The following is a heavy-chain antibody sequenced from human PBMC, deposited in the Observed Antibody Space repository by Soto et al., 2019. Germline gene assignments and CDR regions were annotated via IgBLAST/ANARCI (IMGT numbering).Heavy chain of an antibody. J-gene: IGHJ4*02. D-gene: IGHD6-13*01. CDR2: LSDSGGSI. CDR3: TKVSSSWYAGFFDL. CDR1: GFTFSRHA. V-gene: IGHV3-23*01. Sequence: EVQLLESGGGLVQPGGSLRLSCTASGFTFSRHAMTWVRQAPGKGLEWVSGLSDSGGSIYYADSVKGRFTISRNTSMNTLYLQTNTLRAEDTAIYSCTKVSSSWYAGFFDLWGQGTLVTVSS.